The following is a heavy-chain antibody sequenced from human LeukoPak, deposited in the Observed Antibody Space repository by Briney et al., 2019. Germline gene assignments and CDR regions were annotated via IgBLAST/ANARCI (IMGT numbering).Heavy chain of an antibody. J-gene: IGHJ4*02. CDR3: ARGERGVLGY. D-gene: IGHD1-1*01. Sequence: PSETLSLTCAVYGGSFSGYYWSWIRQPPGKGLEWIGEINHSGSTNYNPSLKSRVTISVDTSKNQFSLKLSSVTAADTAVYYCARGERGVLGYWGQGTLVTVSS. V-gene: IGHV4-34*01. CDR2: INHSGST. CDR1: GGSFSGYY.